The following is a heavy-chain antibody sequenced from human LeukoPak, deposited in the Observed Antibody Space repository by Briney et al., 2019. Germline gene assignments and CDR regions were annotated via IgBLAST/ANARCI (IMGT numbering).Heavy chain of an antibody. J-gene: IGHJ4*02. CDR3: AREVEVAVYFEY. CDR1: GPSIGMFY. CDR2: IYYIGST. Sequence: PSETLSLTCTVAGPSIGMFYARWIRHPPGRGLGWMGYIYYIGSTKYNTSSKSRFTISGDNSKNQFSLRLSAGASGDPAVYYCAREVEVAVYFEYWGQGTLVTVSS. V-gene: IGHV4-59*01.